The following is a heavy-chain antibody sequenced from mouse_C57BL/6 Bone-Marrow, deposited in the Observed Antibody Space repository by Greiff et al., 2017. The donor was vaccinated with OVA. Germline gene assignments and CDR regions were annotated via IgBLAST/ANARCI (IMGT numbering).Heavy chain of an antibody. V-gene: IGHV5-9*01. J-gene: IGHJ3*01. CDR1: GFTFSSYT. Sequence: EVQGVESGGGLVKPGGSLKLSCAASGFTFSSYTMSWVRQTPEKRLEWVATISGGGGNTYYPDSVKGRFTISRDNAKNTLYLQMSSLGSEDTALYYCARQALSWFAYWGQGTLVTVSA. CDR2: ISGGGGNT. CDR3: ARQALSWFAY.